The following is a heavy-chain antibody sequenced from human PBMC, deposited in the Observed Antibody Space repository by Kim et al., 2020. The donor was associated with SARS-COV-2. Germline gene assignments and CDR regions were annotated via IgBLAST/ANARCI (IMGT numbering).Heavy chain of an antibody. CDR3: ARDGNYDIASEAY. CDR2: ISASGVDT. D-gene: IGHD3-9*01. Sequence: GGSLRLSCAASGFAFSIYTITWARQAPGKRLEWVSSISASGVDTHYAGSVRGRFTISRDNSKNTLYLQMNSLRAEDTAIYYCARDGNYDIASEAYWGHGT. J-gene: IGHJ4*01. V-gene: IGHV3-23*01. CDR1: GFAFSIYT.